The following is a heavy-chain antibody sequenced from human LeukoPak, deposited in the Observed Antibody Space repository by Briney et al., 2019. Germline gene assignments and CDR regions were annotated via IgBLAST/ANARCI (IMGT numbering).Heavy chain of an antibody. CDR2: INPTGGST. V-gene: IGHV1-46*01. J-gene: IGHJ4*02. Sequence: GASVTVSCKASGYTFPSYFMHRVRQAPGHGLEWLGIINPTGGSTTYAQKFQGRVTMPRDTSTSTVYMELSSLRSDATAVYYCARTAARRFDYWGQGTLVTVSS. CDR3: ARTAARRFDY. D-gene: IGHD6-6*01. CDR1: GYTFPSYF.